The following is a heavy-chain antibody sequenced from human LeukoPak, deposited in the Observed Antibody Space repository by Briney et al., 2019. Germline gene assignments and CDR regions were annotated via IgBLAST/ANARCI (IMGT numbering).Heavy chain of an antibody. CDR1: GRSISSTNFY. Sequence: SETLSLTCTVSGRSISSTNFYWGWIRQPPGKGLEWIGSISYSGATYYNASLKSRLTVSADTSKKEFSLKLSSVTAADTAVYYCARGTLEHCSGASCYPLDSWGQGTLVTVSS. CDR2: ISYSGAT. J-gene: IGHJ5*01. CDR3: ARGTLEHCSGASCYPLDS. D-gene: IGHD2-15*01. V-gene: IGHV4-39*01.